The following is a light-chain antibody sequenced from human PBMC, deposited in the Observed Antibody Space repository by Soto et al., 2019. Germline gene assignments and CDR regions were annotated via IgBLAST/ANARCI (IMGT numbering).Light chain of an antibody. Sequence: EIQMTQSPSSLSASVGDRVTITCRASQGISSYLAWYQQKPGKVPKLLIYAASTMQSGVPSRFSGSGSGTEFTLTISSLQPEDVATYYCQKYSSSPWTFGQGTKVEIK. CDR3: QKYSSSPWT. J-gene: IGKJ1*01. CDR2: AAS. V-gene: IGKV1-27*01. CDR1: QGISSY.